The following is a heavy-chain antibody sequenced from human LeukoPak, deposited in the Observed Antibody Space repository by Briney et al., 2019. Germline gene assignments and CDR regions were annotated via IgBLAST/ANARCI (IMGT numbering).Heavy chain of an antibody. CDR1: GFNLSSYW. V-gene: IGHV3-7*01. Sequence: GGSLRLSCAASGFNLSSYWMSWVRQSPGKGLEWVANINQDGSENHYVDSVKGRFTISRDNAKNSVFVQMNGLGVEDTAVYYCVRAGGSSWSDFWGQGTLVTVSS. CDR2: INQDGSEN. CDR3: VRAGGSSWSDF. J-gene: IGHJ4*02. D-gene: IGHD6-13*01.